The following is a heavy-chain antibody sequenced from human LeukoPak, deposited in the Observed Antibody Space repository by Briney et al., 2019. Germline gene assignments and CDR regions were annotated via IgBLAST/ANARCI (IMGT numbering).Heavy chain of an antibody. V-gene: IGHV3-74*01. D-gene: IGHD4-23*01. J-gene: IGHJ3*01. CDR1: GFTFSSYW. CDR2: IDPDDIGS. Sequence: GGSLRLSCAASGFTFSSYWMHWVRQAPGEGLVWVSRIDPDDIGSTYADSVKGRFTISRDNAKNTLWLQMNSLRADDTAVYYCAGVRAGGNRAFDVWGQGTVVAVSS. CDR3: AGVRAGGNRAFDV.